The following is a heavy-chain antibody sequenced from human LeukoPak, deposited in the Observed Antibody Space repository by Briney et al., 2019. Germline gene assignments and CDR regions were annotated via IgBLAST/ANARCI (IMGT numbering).Heavy chain of an antibody. V-gene: IGHV3-7*01. CDR3: ARDGSSTSPQFDY. D-gene: IGHD2-2*01. J-gene: IGHJ4*02. CDR2: IKEDGSEK. CDR1: GFTFSYYW. Sequence: PGGSLRLSCAASGFTFSYYWMHWVRQAPGKGLEWVANIKEDGSEKNYVDSVKGRFTISRDNATNSLYLQMNSLRAEDTAVYYCARDGSSTSPQFDYWGQGTLVTVSS.